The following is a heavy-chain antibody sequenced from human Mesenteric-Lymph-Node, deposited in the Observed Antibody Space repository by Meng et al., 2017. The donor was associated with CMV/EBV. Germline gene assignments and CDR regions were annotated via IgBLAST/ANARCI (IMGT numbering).Heavy chain of an antibody. CDR2: IYGDGYT. CDR3: HGSGGYSY. CDR1: GFTLSEYT. V-gene: IGHV3-53*01. J-gene: IGHJ4*02. D-gene: IGHD1-26*01. Sequence: LSLTCAASGFTLSEYTMNWVRQAPGKGLEWVSTIYGDGYTNSADSVKGRFAISRDTSNNRVFLQMNSLRAEDTAIYYCHGSGGYSYWGQGSLVTVSS.